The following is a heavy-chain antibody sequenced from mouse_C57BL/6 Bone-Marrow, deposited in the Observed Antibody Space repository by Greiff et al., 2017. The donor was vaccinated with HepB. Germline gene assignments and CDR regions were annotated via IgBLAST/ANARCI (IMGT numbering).Heavy chain of an antibody. V-gene: IGHV1-80*01. CDR1: GYAFSSYW. CDR3: ARRDYGYDCFDY. CDR2: IYPGDGDT. J-gene: IGHJ2*01. D-gene: IGHD2-2*01. Sequence: VQLQQSGAELVKPGASVKISCKASGYAFSSYWMNWVKQRPGKGLEWIGQIYPGDGDTNYNGKFKGKATLTADKSSSTAYMQLSSLTSEDSAVYFCARRDYGYDCFDYWGQGTTLTVSS.